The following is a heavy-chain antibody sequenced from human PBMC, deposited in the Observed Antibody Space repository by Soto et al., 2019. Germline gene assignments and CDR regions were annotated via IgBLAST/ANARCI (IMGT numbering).Heavy chain of an antibody. J-gene: IGHJ4*02. Sequence: LSCAASGFTFSSYGIHWVRQAPGKGLEWVAVIWYDGSNKYYADSVKGRFTISRDNSKNTLYLQMNSLRAEDTAVYYCARDRYSSGWYDLDYWGQGTLVTVSS. V-gene: IGHV3-33*01. D-gene: IGHD6-19*01. CDR2: IWYDGSNK. CDR1: GFTFSSYG. CDR3: ARDRYSSGWYDLDY.